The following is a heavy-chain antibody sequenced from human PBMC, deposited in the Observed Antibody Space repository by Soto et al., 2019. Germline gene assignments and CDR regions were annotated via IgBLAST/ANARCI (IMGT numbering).Heavy chain of an antibody. Sequence: GASVKVSCKASGYTFNSYGISWVRQAPGEGLEWMGWISTDNGNTYYAQKVQDRIIMTTDTSTTTVYMELRSLRSDDTGVYYCARGRASGSYYLLDYWGQGTLVT. D-gene: IGHD3-10*01. CDR1: GYTFNSYG. CDR3: ARGRASGSYYLLDY. V-gene: IGHV1-18*04. J-gene: IGHJ4*02. CDR2: ISTDNGNT.